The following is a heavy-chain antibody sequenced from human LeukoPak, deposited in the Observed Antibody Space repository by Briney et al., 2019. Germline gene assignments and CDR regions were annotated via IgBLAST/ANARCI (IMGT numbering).Heavy chain of an antibody. V-gene: IGHV3-30*02. CDR3: ARDSLYCSGGSCYGEDY. CDR1: GFTFSSYG. Sequence: PGGSLRLSCAASGFTFSSYGMHWVRQAPGKGLEWVAFIRYDGSNKYYADSVKGRFTISRDNSKNTLYLQMNSLRAEDTAVYYCARDSLYCSGGSCYGEDYWGQGTLVTVSS. D-gene: IGHD2-15*01. CDR2: IRYDGSNK. J-gene: IGHJ4*02.